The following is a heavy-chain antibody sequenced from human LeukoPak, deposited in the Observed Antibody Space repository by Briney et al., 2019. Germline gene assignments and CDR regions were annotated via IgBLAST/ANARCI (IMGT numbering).Heavy chain of an antibody. Sequence: GASVKVSCKASGYTFTSYGISWVRQAPGQGLEWMGWISAYNGNTNYAQKFQGRVTMTEDTSTDTAYMELSSLRSEDTAVYYCATAPYGSGSYDDYWGQGTLVTVSS. D-gene: IGHD3-10*01. V-gene: IGHV1-18*01. CDR2: ISAYNGNT. CDR1: GYTFTSYG. CDR3: ATAPYGSGSYDDY. J-gene: IGHJ4*02.